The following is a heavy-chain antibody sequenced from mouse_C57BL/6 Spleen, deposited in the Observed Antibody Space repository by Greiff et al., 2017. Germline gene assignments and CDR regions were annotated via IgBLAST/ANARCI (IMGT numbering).Heavy chain of an antibody. CDR1: GYTFTDYY. D-gene: IGHD1-1*01. CDR3: ARLPDYYGSSYYAMDY. V-gene: IGHV1-26*01. J-gene: IGHJ4*01. CDR2: INPNNGGT. Sequence: EVQLQQSGPELVKPGASVKISCKASGYTFTDYYMNWVKQSHGKSLEWIGDINPNNGGTSYNQKFKGKATLTVDKSSSTAYMELRSLTSEDSAVYYCARLPDYYGSSYYAMDYWGQGTSVTVSS.